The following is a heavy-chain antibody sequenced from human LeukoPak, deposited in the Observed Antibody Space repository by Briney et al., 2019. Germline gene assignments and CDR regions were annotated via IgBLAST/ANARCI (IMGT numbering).Heavy chain of an antibody. D-gene: IGHD2-8*01. J-gene: IGHJ4*02. Sequence: TGGSLRLSCTASGFIFSSYEMNWVRQAPGKGLEWVSYISGDGSTRSYADSVRGRFTISRDNAQNSLYLQMNSLRAEDTAVYYCAILGVLLIYATFDYWGQGTLVTVSS. CDR2: ISGDGSTR. CDR3: AILGVLLIYATFDY. V-gene: IGHV3-48*03. CDR1: GFIFSSYE.